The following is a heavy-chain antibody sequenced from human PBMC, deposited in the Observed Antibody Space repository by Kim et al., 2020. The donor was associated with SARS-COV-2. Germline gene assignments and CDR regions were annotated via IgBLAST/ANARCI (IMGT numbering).Heavy chain of an antibody. D-gene: IGHD4-17*01. V-gene: IGHV1-2*04. CDR2: INPNSGGT. Sequence: ASVKVSCKASGYTFTGYYMHWVRQAPGQGLEWMGWINPNSGGTNYAQKFQGWVTMTRDTSISTAYMELSRLRSDDTAVYYCAREEDYGDYYADRRCLFDYWGQGTLVTVSS. J-gene: IGHJ4*02. CDR3: AREEDYGDYYADRRCLFDY. CDR1: GYTFTGYY.